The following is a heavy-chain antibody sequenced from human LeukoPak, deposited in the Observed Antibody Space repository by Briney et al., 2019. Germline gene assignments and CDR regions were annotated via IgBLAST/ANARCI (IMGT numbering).Heavy chain of an antibody. J-gene: IGHJ4*02. CDR2: IYSGGTT. V-gene: IGHV3-53*01. CDR3: ARLYSYAFDY. Sequence: PGGSLRLSYAVSGFSVSNNYMSWVRQAPGKGLEWVSVIYSGGTTYYADSVKGRFTISRGNSKNTLYLQMNSLRGEDTALYYCARLYSYAFDYWGQGTLVTVSS. CDR1: GFSVSNNY. D-gene: IGHD5-18*01.